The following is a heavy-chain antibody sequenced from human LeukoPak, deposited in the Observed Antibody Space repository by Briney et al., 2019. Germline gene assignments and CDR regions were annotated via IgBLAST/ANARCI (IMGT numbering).Heavy chain of an antibody. CDR1: GFAVSSNY. Sequence: PGGSLRLSCTASGFAVSSNYMSWVRQAPGKGLEWVSVIYSGGSTYYADSVKGRFTISRDNSKNTLYLQMNSLRAEDTAVYYCARVLWFGELEGNWFDPWGQGTLVTVSS. CDR3: ARVLWFGELEGNWFDP. D-gene: IGHD3-10*01. J-gene: IGHJ5*02. V-gene: IGHV3-66*01. CDR2: IYSGGST.